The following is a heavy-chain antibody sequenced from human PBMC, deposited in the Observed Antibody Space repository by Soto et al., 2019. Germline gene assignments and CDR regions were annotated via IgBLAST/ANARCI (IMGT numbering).Heavy chain of an antibody. J-gene: IGHJ6*02. V-gene: IGHV3-30*18. CDR3: AKDQNCVGDCSYPYSYYYGMDV. CDR1: GFTFSSYG. CDR2: ISYDGSNK. D-gene: IGHD2-21*02. Sequence: QVQLVESGGGVVQPGRSLRLSCAASGFTFSSYGMHWVRQAPGKGLEWVAVISYDGSNKYYADSVKGRFTISRDNSKNTLYLQMNSLRADDTAVYYCAKDQNCVGDCSYPYSYYYGMDVWGQGTTVTGSS.